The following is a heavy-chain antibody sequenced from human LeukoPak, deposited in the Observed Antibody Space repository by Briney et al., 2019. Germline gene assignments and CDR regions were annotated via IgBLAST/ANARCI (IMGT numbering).Heavy chain of an antibody. V-gene: IGHV4-61*05. J-gene: IGHJ5*02. Sequence: SETLSLTCTVSGGSISTTSFYWAWIRQTPGKGLEWIGYIYYNGDTHYNPSLNSRLSMSVDTPNKQFSLNLRSVTAADTAVYYCVRGPYGSSISNWFDPWGQGLLVTVSS. CDR3: VRGPYGSSISNWFDP. D-gene: IGHD3-10*01. CDR1: GGSISTTSFY. CDR2: IYYNGDT.